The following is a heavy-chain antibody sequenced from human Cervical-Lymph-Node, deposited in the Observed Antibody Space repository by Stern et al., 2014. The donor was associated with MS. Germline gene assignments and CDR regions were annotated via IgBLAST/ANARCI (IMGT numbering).Heavy chain of an antibody. D-gene: IGHD2-8*02. CDR2: IIPFLNTA. J-gene: IGHJ4*02. V-gene: IGHV1-69*06. CDR3: ASSLVASGH. Sequence: VQLEESGAEVKKPGSSVKVSCKASGGIFNTHPITWVRQAPGQGLEWMGGIIPFLNTASYAQKFQGRITITADKSTGTTYMEISSLRSDDTAVYYCASSLVASGHWGQGTLVTVSS. CDR1: GGIFNTHP.